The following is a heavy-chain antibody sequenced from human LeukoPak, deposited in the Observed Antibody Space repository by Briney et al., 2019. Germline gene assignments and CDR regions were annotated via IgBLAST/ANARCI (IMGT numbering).Heavy chain of an antibody. D-gene: IGHD3-22*01. V-gene: IGHV4-34*01. CDR2: INHSGST. J-gene: IGHJ4*02. CDR3: ARAPDARNYDSSGYSLYYFDY. CDR1: GGSFIGYY. Sequence: SETLSLTCAVYGGSFIGYYWSWIRQPPGKGLEWIGEINHSGSTNYNPSLKSRVTISVDTSKNQFSLKLSPVTAADTAVYYYARAPDARNYDSSGYSLYYFDYWGQGTLVTVSS.